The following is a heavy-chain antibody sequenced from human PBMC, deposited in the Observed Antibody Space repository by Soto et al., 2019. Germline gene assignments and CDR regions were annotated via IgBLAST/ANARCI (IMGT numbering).Heavy chain of an antibody. CDR3: ARDDPEDIVVVPAAMRVKDYYYYMDV. J-gene: IGHJ6*03. Sequence: GASVKVSCKASGYTFTSYGISWVRQAPGQGLEWMGWISAYNGNTNYAQKLQGRVTMTTDTSTSTAYMELRSLRSDDTAVYYCARDDPEDIVVVPAAMRVKDYYYYMDVWGKGTTVTVSS. CDR2: ISAYNGNT. CDR1: GYTFTSYG. V-gene: IGHV1-18*01. D-gene: IGHD2-2*01.